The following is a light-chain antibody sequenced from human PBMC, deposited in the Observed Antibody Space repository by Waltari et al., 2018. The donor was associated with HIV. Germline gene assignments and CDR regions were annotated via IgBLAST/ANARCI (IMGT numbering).Light chain of an antibody. CDR1: ADDVGNEG. V-gene: IGLV10-54*04. J-gene: IGLJ3*02. CDR3: SAWDGRLSAWV. CDR2: RNN. Sequence: QAGLTQPPAVSQALGQTATLSCTGGADDVGNEGAAYLQQYQGLPPKLLSYRNNKRASGISHKFSAARAGNTVFLTIAGLQPEDEADYYCSAWDGRLSAWVFGGGTKLTVL.